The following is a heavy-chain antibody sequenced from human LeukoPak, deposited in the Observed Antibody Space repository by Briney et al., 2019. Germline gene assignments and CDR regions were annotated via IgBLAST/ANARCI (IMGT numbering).Heavy chain of an antibody. V-gene: IGHV1-69*05. Sequence: SVKVSCKASGGTFSSYAISWVRQAPGQGLEWMGGIIPIFGTANYAQKFQGRVTMTRDTSTSTVYMELSSLRSEDTAVYYCARESENRVVDYWGQGTLVTVSS. CDR2: IIPIFGTA. J-gene: IGHJ4*02. CDR1: GGTFSSYA. D-gene: IGHD1/OR15-1a*01. CDR3: ARESENRVVDY.